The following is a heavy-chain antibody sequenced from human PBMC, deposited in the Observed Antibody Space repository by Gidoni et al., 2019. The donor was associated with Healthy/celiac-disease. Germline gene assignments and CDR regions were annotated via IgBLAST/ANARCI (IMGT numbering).Heavy chain of an antibody. D-gene: IGHD1-26*01. CDR3: ARGTVGGFDY. CDR2: IYYSGST. J-gene: IGHJ4*02. V-gene: IGHV4-59*01. CDR1: GGSIRSYY. Sequence: QVQLQESGPGLVKPSETLSLTCTVSGGSIRSYYWSWIRQPPGKGLEWIGYIYYSGSTNYNPSLKSRVTISVDTSKNQFSLKLSSVTAADTAVYYCARGTVGGFDYWGQGTLATVSS.